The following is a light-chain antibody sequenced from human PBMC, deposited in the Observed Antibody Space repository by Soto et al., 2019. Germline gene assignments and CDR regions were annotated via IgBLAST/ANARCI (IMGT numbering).Light chain of an antibody. CDR2: NDD. Sequence: QSVLTQPPSVSGTPGLRVTISCSGGSSNIGRDTVNWYQQLPGTAPKLLMFNDDQRPSGVPDRFSGSRSGTSASLAISGLQSDDEADYFCSTWDDSLSDWVFGGGTQLTVL. J-gene: IGLJ3*02. V-gene: IGLV1-44*01. CDR3: STWDDSLSDWV. CDR1: SSNIGRDT.